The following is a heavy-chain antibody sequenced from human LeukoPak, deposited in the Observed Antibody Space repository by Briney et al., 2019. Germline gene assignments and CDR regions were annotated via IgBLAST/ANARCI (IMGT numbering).Heavy chain of an antibody. CDR3: ANPASDFADSGAITW. CDR2: INHSGIT. CDR1: GGSFSYYY. J-gene: IGHJ4*02. D-gene: IGHD4-17*01. Sequence: SETLSLTCAVYGGSFSYYYWSWIRQPPGKGLEWIGEINHSGITNYNPSLKSRVTISADTSKNQFSLKLTSVTAADTAVYYCANPASDFADSGAITWWGQGTLVTVSS. V-gene: IGHV4-34*01.